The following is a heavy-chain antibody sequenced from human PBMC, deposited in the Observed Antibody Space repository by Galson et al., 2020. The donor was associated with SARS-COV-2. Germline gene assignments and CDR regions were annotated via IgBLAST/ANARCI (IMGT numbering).Heavy chain of an antibody. CDR3: ATDKSGWSRDN. D-gene: IGHD6-19*01. CDR1: GFPFSSRS. V-gene: IGHV3-23*01. J-gene: IGHJ4*02. Sequence: GGSLRLSCTGSGFPFSSRSMTWVRQAPEKGLEWVSTISRRGDETYYAASARGRFVVSRDNSKNTMYLDMNILRLEDTALYYCATDKSGWSRDNWGQGTLVTVSS. CDR2: ISRRGDET.